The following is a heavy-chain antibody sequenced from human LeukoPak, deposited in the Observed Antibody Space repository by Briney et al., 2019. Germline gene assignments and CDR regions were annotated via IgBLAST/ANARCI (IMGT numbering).Heavy chain of an antibody. CDR1: GFTFSSYA. V-gene: IGHV3-64D*06. J-gene: IGHJ5*02. D-gene: IGHD5-12*01. CDR3: VKDGRPVVGGYDPSWFDP. Sequence: PGGSLRLSCSASGFTFSSYAMHWVRQAPGKGLEYVSAISSNGGSTYYADSVKGRFTISRGNSKNTLYLQMSSLRAEDTAVYYCVKDGRPVVGGYDPSWFDPWGQGTLVTVSS. CDR2: ISSNGGST.